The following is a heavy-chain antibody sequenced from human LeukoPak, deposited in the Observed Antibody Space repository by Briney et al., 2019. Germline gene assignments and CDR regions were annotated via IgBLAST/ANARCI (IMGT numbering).Heavy chain of an antibody. J-gene: IGHJ4*02. CDR3: AKLSRLGYYGSGSCIDY. D-gene: IGHD3-10*01. CDR2: ISGSGGST. CDR1: GFTFSSYG. Sequence: GGSLRLSCAASGFTFSSYGMSWVRQAPGKGLECVSAISGSGGSTYYADSVKGRFTISRDNSKNTLYLQMNSLRAEDTAVYYCAKLSRLGYYGSGSCIDYWGQGTLVTVSS. V-gene: IGHV3-23*01.